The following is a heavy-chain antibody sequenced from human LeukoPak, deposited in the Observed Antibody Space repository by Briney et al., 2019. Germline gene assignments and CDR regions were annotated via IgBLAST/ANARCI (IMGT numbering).Heavy chain of an antibody. CDR2: VNPNSGNT. CDR1: GYTFTSYD. D-gene: IGHD3-10*01. J-gene: IGHJ6*03. CDR3: ARGITMVRGVILDYYYYYMDV. V-gene: IGHV1-8*01. Sequence: ASVKVSCKASGYTFTSYDINWVRQATGQGLEWMGWVNPNSGNTGYAQKFQGRVTMTRNTSISTAYMELSSLRSEDTAVYYCARGITMVRGVILDYYYYYMDVWGKGTTVTISS.